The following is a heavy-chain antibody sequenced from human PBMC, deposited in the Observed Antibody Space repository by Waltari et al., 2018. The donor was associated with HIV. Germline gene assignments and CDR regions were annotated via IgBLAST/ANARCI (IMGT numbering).Heavy chain of an antibody. CDR2: ITSSSSNT. V-gene: IGHV3-23*01. Sequence: EVQLLESGGRLVQPGESLRLSCAASGFTFSTRSMIWFRQAPGMGLGWVSSITSSSSNTYYADSVKGRFTISRDNSKNTLFLQMNSLRAEDTAIYYCARDNSGTYYGQGTLVTVSS. D-gene: IGHD1-26*01. CDR3: ARDNSGTY. J-gene: IGHJ4*02. CDR1: GFTFSTRS.